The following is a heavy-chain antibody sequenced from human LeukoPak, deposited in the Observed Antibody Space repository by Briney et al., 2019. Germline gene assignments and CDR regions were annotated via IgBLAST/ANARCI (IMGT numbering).Heavy chain of an antibody. D-gene: IGHD3-10*01. CDR3: ARRSGSDALDI. J-gene: IGHJ3*02. CDR2: IYPGDSFT. V-gene: IGHV5-51*01. Sequence: GESLKISCQTSGYSFTNYWIAWVRQMPGKGLEWMGIIYPGDSFTTYSPSFQGQVTISADKSISTAYLQWRSLKASDTAMYYCARRSGSDALDIWGQGTMVTVSS. CDR1: GYSFTNYW.